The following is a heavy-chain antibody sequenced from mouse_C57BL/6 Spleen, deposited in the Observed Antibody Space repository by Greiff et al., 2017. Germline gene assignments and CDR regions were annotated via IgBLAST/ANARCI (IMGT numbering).Heavy chain of an antibody. J-gene: IGHJ1*03. Sequence: EVMLVESGGGLVKPGGSLKLSCAASGFTFSSYAMSWVRQTPEKRLEWVATISDGGSYTYYPDNVKGRFTISRDNAKNNLYLQMSHLKSEDTAMYYCARGGGYDYNCYFYVWGTGTTVTFSS. V-gene: IGHV5-4*03. CDR1: GFTFSSYA. D-gene: IGHD2-4*01. CDR3: ARGGGYDYNCYFYV. CDR2: ISDGGSYT.